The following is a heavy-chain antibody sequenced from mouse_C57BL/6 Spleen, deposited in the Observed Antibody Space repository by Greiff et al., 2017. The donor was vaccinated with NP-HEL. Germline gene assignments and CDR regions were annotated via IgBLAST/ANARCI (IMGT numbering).Heavy chain of an antibody. CDR1: GYTFTDYY. D-gene: IGHD1-1*01. CDR2: INPNNGGT. Sequence: VQLQQSGPELVKPGASVKISCKASGYTFTDYYMNWVKQSHGKSLEWIGDINPNNGGTSYNQKFKGKATLTVDKSSSTAYMELRSLTSEDSAVYYCARGAIYYYGSSGGSRAMDYWGQGTSVTVSS. CDR3: ARGAIYYYGSSGGSRAMDY. V-gene: IGHV1-26*01. J-gene: IGHJ4*01.